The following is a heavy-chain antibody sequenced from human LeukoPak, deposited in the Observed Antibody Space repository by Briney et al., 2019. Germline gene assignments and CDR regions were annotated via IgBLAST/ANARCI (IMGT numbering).Heavy chain of an antibody. CDR3: ARVPHPFYYFDY. D-gene: IGHD3-3*01. V-gene: IGHV4-34*01. CDR1: GGSFSGYY. J-gene: IGHJ4*02. CDR2: INHSGST. Sequence: SETLSLTCAVYGGSFSGYYWSWIRQPPGKGLEWIGEINHSGSTNYNPSLKSRVTISVGTSKNQSSLKLSSVTAADTAVYYCARVPHPFYYFDYWGQGTLVTVSS.